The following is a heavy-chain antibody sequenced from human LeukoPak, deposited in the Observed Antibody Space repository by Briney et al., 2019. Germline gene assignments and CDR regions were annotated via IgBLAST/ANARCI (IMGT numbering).Heavy chain of an antibody. CDR3: ARDDANDAFDI. J-gene: IGHJ3*02. V-gene: IGHV3-21*01. CDR1: GFIFSAFW. Sequence: GRSLRLSCAASGFIFSAFWMNWVRQAPGKGLEWVSSISSSSSYIYYADSVKGRFTISRDNAKNSLYLQMNSLRAEDTAVYYCARDDANDAFDIWGQGTMVTVSS. CDR2: ISSSSSYI.